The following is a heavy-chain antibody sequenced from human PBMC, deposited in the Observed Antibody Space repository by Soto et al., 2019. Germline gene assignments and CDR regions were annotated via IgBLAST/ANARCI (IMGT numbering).Heavy chain of an antibody. D-gene: IGHD3-16*01. Sequence: GGSLRLSCAASGFTFSSYAMSWVRQAPGKGLEWVSAISGSGGSTYYADSVKGRFTISRDNSKNTLYLQMNSLRAEDTAVYYCAKDPLISGDYVWGSNNGGDYWGQGTLVTVSS. CDR2: ISGSGGST. CDR1: GFTFSSYA. CDR3: AKDPLISGDYVWGSNNGGDY. V-gene: IGHV3-23*01. J-gene: IGHJ4*02.